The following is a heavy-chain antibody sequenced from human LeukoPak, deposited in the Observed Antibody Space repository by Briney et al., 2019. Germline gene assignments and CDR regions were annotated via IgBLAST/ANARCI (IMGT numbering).Heavy chain of an antibody. CDR2: IYHSGGT. D-gene: IGHD2-21*01. Sequence: SETLSLTCAVSGYSISNGYYWGWIWQPPGKGLEWIGSIYHSGGTAYNPTLESRVTISLDTSKNQFSLKVRSVTAADTAVYYCARSREAARYFYFDYWGQGTLVTVSS. CDR1: GYSISNGYY. CDR3: ARSREAARYFYFDY. J-gene: IGHJ4*02. V-gene: IGHV4-38-2*01.